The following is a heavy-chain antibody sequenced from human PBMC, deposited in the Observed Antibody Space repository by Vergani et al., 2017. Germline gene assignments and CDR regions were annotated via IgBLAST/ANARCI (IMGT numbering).Heavy chain of an antibody. Sequence: QVQLQESGPGLVKPSQTLSLTCTVSGGSISSGSYYWSWIRQPAGKGLEWIGRIYTSGSTNYNPSLKSRVTISVDTSKNQFSLKLSSVTAADTAVYYCARAHGDYYYYGMDVWGQGTTVTVSS. D-gene: IGHD4-17*01. CDR2: IYTSGST. J-gene: IGHJ6*02. V-gene: IGHV4-61*02. CDR3: ARAHGDYYYYGMDV. CDR1: GGSISSGSYY.